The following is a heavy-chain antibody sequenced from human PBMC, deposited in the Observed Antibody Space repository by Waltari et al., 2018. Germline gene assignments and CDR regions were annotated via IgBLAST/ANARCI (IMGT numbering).Heavy chain of an antibody. Sequence: QVQLVQSGADVKKPGASVKVSCETSGYTFTGYYIHWVRQAPGQGLEWMGCINPNTGGTNYAQKFQGRVTMTRDTSINTAYMELSRLRSDDTAIYYCSVDITRDPGYWGRGTLVTVSS. J-gene: IGHJ4*02. CDR2: INPNTGGT. V-gene: IGHV1-2*02. CDR1: GYTFTGYY. D-gene: IGHD1-20*01. CDR3: SVDITRDPGY.